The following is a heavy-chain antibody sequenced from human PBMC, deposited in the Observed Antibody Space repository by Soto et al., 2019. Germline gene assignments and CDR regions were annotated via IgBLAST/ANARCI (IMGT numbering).Heavy chain of an antibody. D-gene: IGHD1-7*01. CDR1: GGTFSSYA. CDR3: ARGWNYSVAYYYYGMDV. CDR2: IIPIFGTA. V-gene: IGHV1-69*06. Sequence: QVQLVQSGAEVKKPGSSVKVSCKASGGTFSSYAISWVRQAPGQGLEWMGGIIPIFGTANYAQKFQGRVTITEDKSTSTGYMELSSLRSEDTAVYYCARGWNYSVAYYYYGMDVWGQGTTVTVSS. J-gene: IGHJ6*02.